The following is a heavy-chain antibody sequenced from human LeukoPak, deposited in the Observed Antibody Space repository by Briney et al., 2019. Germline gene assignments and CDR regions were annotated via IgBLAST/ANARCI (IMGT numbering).Heavy chain of an antibody. V-gene: IGHV6-1*01. CDR1: GDSVSSNSAA. Sequence: SQTLSLTCAISGDSVSSNSAAWNWIRRSPSRGLEWLGRTYYRTKWYNDYAVSVKSRITINPDTSKNQFSLQLNSVTPEDTAVYHCARGPVWELLFDYWGQGTLVTVSS. D-gene: IGHD1-26*01. J-gene: IGHJ4*02. CDR2: TYYRTKWYN. CDR3: ARGPVWELLFDY.